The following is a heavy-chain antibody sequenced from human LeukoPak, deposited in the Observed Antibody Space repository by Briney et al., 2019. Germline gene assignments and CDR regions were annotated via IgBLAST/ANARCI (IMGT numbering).Heavy chain of an antibody. D-gene: IGHD3-10*01. CDR2: ISGSGGST. CDR1: GFTFSSYA. CDR3: AKDPLYYYGSGSYFDY. V-gene: IGHV3-23*01. Sequence: GGSPRLSCAASGFTFSSYAMSWVRQAPGKGLEWVSAISGSGGSTYYADSVKGRFTISRDNSKNTLYLQMNSLRAEDTAVYYCAKDPLYYYGSGSYFDYWGQGTLVTVSS. J-gene: IGHJ4*02.